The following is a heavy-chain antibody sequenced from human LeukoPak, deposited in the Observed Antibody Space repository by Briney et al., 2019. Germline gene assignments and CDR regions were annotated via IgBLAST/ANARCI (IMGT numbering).Heavy chain of an antibody. CDR3: ARVVYGSGNYRYYYYYMDV. J-gene: IGHJ6*03. Sequence: SVKVSCKASGGTFSNYGISWVRQAPGQGLEWMGGIIPSFGIANSAQKFQGRVTITADESTSTAYMELSSLRSEDTALYYCARVVYGSGNYRYYYYYMDVWGGGTTVTVSS. CDR1: GGTFSNYG. V-gene: IGHV1-69*01. D-gene: IGHD3-10*01. CDR2: IIPSFGIA.